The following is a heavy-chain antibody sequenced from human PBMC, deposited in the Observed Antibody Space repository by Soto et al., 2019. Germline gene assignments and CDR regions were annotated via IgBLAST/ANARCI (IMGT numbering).Heavy chain of an antibody. Sequence: ASLKVSCKTSGYTFNTYGINWVRQAPGQGLGLMGWISAYDGKTTYAEKFQGRVTLTTDTSTSTAYMELRSLRSDDTAIYYCARDPHEFWTSYWFDPWGQGTPVTVSS. D-gene: IGHD3-3*01. CDR2: ISAYDGKT. CDR1: GYTFNTYG. V-gene: IGHV1-18*01. J-gene: IGHJ5*02. CDR3: ARDPHEFWTSYWFDP.